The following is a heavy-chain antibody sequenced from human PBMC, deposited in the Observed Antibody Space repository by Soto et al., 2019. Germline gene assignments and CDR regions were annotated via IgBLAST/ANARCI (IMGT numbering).Heavy chain of an antibody. CDR3: AKGSTAMTYFDY. CDR1: GFTFSSYG. D-gene: IGHD5-18*01. CDR2: ISYDGSNK. Sequence: QVQLVESGGGVVQPGRSLRLSCAASGFTFSSYGMHWVRQAPGKGLEWVAVISYDGSNKYYADSVKGRFTISRDNSKNTLYLPMNRLRAEDTAVYYCAKGSTAMTYFDYWGQGTLVTVSS. J-gene: IGHJ4*02. V-gene: IGHV3-30*18.